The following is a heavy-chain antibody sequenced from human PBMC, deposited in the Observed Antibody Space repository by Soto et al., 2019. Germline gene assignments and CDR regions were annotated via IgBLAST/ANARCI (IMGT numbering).Heavy chain of an antibody. D-gene: IGHD3-3*01. CDR1: GGTICGYY. V-gene: IGHV4-4*07. Sequence: SETLSLTCSVSGGTICGYYWTWIRQPAGKGLEWIGRIYSSGNTKYNPSLQSRVTMSLDTSNNQFSLRLTSVTAADTAVYYCARGQRFSDWFDPWGQGTLVTVSS. CDR3: ARGQRFSDWFDP. CDR2: IYSSGNT. J-gene: IGHJ5*02.